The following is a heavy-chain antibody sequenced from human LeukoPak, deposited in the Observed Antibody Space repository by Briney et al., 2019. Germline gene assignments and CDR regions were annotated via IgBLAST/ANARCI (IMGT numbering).Heavy chain of an antibody. V-gene: IGHV4-31*03. D-gene: IGHD3-16*01. CDR3: AREGGSYNWFDP. CDR1: GGSVANAGYY. Sequence: SETLSLTCTVSGGSVANAGYYWSWIRQHPGKGLEWIGSIFYDGITYYNPSLKSRLQMSLDSSKNGFSLKLTSVTAADTAVYYCAREGGSYNWFDPWGQGSLVTVSS. J-gene: IGHJ5*02. CDR2: IFYDGIT.